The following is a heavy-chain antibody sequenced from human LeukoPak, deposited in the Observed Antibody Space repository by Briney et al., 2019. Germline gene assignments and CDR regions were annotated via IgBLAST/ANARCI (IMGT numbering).Heavy chain of an antibody. CDR1: GFTFSDYW. V-gene: IGHV3-74*01. D-gene: IGHD3-16*01. J-gene: IGHJ4*02. CDR2: INTDTRGT. Sequence: GGSLRLSCAGSGFTFSDYWMHWVRQAPGKGLVWVSIINTDTRGTYYADSVKGRFTISRDNAKNALYLQMNSLRAEDTAVYYCARAGAYHFDNWGQGTLDTVSS. CDR3: ARAGAYHFDN.